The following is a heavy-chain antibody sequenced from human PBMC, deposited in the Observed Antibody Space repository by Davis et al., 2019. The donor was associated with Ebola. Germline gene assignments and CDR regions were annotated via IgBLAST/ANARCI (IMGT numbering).Heavy chain of an antibody. CDR3: GRVYQLRPGWVDP. Sequence: GESLKISCKGSGYTFTTYWIAWVRQVPGKGLEWMGIIYPSDSDTRYSPSFRGQVTISVDQSINTAYLQWNSLKASDTAMYYCGRVYQLRPGWVDPWGQGTLVTVSS. CDR1: GYTFTTYW. D-gene: IGHD3-16*02. J-gene: IGHJ5*02. V-gene: IGHV5-51*01. CDR2: IYPSDSDT.